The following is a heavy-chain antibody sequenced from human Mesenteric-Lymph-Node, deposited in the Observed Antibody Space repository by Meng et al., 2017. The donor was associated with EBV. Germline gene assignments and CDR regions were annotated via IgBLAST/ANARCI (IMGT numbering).Heavy chain of an antibody. CDR1: GGSISSGGYY. J-gene: IGHJ3*02. V-gene: IGHV4-30-4*01. CDR3: ARVMDADDDFDI. Sequence: QVQLPGSGPGLIKSSQTLSLTCAVSGGSISSGGYYWSWIRRSPGKGLEWIGYIYFTGSTYYNPSLKSRATISVDTSKNQFSLKLSSVTAADTAVYYCARVMDADDDFDIWGQGTLVTVSS. CDR2: IYFTGST. D-gene: IGHD2-2*01.